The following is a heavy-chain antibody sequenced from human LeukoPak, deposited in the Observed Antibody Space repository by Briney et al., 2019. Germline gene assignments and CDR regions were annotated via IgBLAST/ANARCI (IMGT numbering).Heavy chain of an antibody. CDR1: GFTFEDFA. Sequence: DRSLRLSCAASGFTFEDFAMHWVRQSPGRGLEWVSSISWNSGNIGYADSVKGRFTISRDNAKNSLYLQMTSMRAEDTALYYCAKGHSSGWYDWFDPWGQGTLVTVSS. V-gene: IGHV3-9*01. CDR3: AKGHSSGWYDWFDP. J-gene: IGHJ5*02. D-gene: IGHD6-19*01. CDR2: ISWNSGNI.